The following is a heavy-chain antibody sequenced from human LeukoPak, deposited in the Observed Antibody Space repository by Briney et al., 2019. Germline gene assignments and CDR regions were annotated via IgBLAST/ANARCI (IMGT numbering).Heavy chain of an antibody. CDR1: GVSFDDYS. CDR2: INHSGYT. J-gene: IGHJ4*02. Sequence: PSETLSLTCAVSGVSFDDYSWSWVRQTSGKGLEWIGEINHSGYTNDSPSLKSRVTLSIDTSRKQFSLNLRSVTVADTGIYYCTRMTAGHDYWGQGTLVTVSS. V-gene: IGHV4-34*01. D-gene: IGHD2-21*02. CDR3: TRMTAGHDY.